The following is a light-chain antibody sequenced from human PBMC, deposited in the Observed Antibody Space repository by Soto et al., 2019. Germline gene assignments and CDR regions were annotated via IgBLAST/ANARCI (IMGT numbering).Light chain of an antibody. CDR1: QSVSSSY. Sequence: EIVLTQSPGTLSLSPGERATLSCRSSQSVSSSYLAWYQQKPGQAPRLLIYGASSRAPGIPDRFSGSGSGTDFTLTISSLQSEDFATYYCQQLNTYPITFGQGTRLEIK. J-gene: IGKJ5*01. CDR2: GAS. V-gene: IGKV3-20*01. CDR3: QQLNTYPIT.